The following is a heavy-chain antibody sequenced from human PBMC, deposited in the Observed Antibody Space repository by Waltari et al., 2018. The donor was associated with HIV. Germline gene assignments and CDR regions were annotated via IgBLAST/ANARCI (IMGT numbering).Heavy chain of an antibody. Sequence: QDQLIQSGTEVKEPGASLRVSCRASGYTFIGYFIHWVRQAPGQGLEWMGDLNPRSGDTEYAQKFRGRVTLTGDTSVNTAYLDLKGLRFDDTATYFCHRPWVSDHWGSDLWGQGTLVIVS. CDR3: HRPWVSDHWGSDL. CDR2: LNPRSGDT. V-gene: IGHV1-2*02. J-gene: IGHJ4*01. CDR1: GYTFIGYF. D-gene: IGHD3-16*01.